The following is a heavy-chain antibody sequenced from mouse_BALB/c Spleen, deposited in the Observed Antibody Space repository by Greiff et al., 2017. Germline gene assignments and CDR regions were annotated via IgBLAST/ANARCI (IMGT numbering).Heavy chain of an antibody. J-gene: IGHJ2*01. D-gene: IGHD2-2*01. CDR1: GFSLTSYG. V-gene: IGHV2-9*02. CDR2: IWAGGST. CDR3: ARDYGYDGSAFDY. Sequence: VKLVESGPGLVAPSQSLSITCTVSGFSLTSYGVHWVRQPPGKGLAWLGVIWAGGSTNYNSALMSRLSISKDNSKSQVFLKMNSLQTDDTAMYYCARDYGYDGSAFDYWGQGTTLTVSS.